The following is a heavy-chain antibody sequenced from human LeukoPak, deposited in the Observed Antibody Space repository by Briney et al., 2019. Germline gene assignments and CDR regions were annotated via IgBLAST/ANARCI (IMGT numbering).Heavy chain of an antibody. CDR1: GFTFSDYS. J-gene: IGHJ4*02. Sequence: GGSLRLSCAASGFTFSDYSMYWVRQAPGKGLEWVSSISSSSSYIYYADSVKGRFTISRDNAKNSLYLQMNSLRAEDTALYYCAKPYDSSGYYYFDYWGQGTLVTVSS. CDR3: AKPYDSSGYYYFDY. V-gene: IGHV3-21*04. CDR2: ISSSSSYI. D-gene: IGHD3-22*01.